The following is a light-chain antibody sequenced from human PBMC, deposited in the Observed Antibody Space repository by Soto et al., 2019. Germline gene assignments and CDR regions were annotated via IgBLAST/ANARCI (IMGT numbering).Light chain of an antibody. CDR2: EAT. CDR3: SSYASYISSYV. J-gene: IGLJ1*01. V-gene: IGLV2-23*01. CDR1: AGDVGSYNL. Sequence: QSALTQPDSVSGSPGQSITISCTGTAGDVGSYNLVSWYQQRPGKAPKLLIYEATKRPLGLSNRFSGSRSGNTASLTISGLQADDEADYYCSSYASYISSYVFGPGTKLTVL.